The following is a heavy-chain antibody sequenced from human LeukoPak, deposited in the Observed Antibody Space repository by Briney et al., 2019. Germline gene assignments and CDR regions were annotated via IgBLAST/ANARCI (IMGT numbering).Heavy chain of an antibody. J-gene: IGHJ4*02. CDR2: IYYSGST. D-gene: IGHD4-17*01. V-gene: IGHV4-31*03. CDR1: GGSISSGGYY. CDR3: AGGRGQVTTFDY. Sequence: SQTLSLTCTVSGGSISSGGYYWSWIRQHPGKGLEWIGYIYYSGSTYYNPSLKSRVTISVDTSKNQFPLKLSSVTAADTAVYYCAGGRGQVTTFDYWGQGTLVTVSS.